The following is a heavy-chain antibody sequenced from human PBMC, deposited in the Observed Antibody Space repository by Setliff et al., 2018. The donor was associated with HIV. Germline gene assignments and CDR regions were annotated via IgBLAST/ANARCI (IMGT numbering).Heavy chain of an antibody. CDR1: GGSISGGGFY. D-gene: IGHD3-10*01. CDR2: IYSSGST. Sequence: TLSLTCTVTGGSISGGGFYWTWIRQHPGKGPEWIGYIYSSGSTNFNPPLRSRVTISVDTSKSQFSLKLSSVTAADTAVYYCARHSGVASPNWFDPWGQGTLVTVSS. CDR3: ARHSGVASPNWFDP. V-gene: IGHV4-31*03. J-gene: IGHJ5*02.